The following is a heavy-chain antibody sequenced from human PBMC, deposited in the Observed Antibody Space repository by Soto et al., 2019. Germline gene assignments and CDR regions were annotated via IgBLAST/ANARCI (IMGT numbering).Heavy chain of an antibody. J-gene: IGHJ4*02. CDR2: INHSGGT. CDR1: GGSFSGYY. Sequence: SETLSLTCAVYGGSFSGYYWSWIRQPPGKGLEWIGEINHSGGTNYNPSLKSRVTISVDTSKNQFSLKLSSVTAADTAVYYCARRKLQFWEWTRPNYFDYGGLGPLVTVPS. CDR3: ARRKLQFWEWTRPNYFDY. D-gene: IGHD3-3*01. V-gene: IGHV4-34*01.